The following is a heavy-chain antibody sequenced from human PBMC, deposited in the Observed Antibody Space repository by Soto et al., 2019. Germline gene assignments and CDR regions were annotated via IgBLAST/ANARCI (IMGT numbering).Heavy chain of an antibody. CDR2: IWYDGSNK. Sequence: QVQLVESGGGVVKPGRSLRLSCAASGFTFSSYGMHWVRQAPGKGLEWVAVIWYDGSNKYYADSVKGRFTISRDNSKNTLYLQMNSLRAEGTAVYYCARDLESQDYWGQGTLVTVSS. J-gene: IGHJ4*02. CDR1: GFTFSSYG. CDR3: ARDLESQDY. V-gene: IGHV3-33*01.